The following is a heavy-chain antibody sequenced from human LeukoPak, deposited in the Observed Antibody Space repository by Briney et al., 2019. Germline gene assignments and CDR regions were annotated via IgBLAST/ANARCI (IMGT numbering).Heavy chain of an antibody. V-gene: IGHV1-2*02. CDR3: ATAGPSLPFEY. J-gene: IGHJ4*02. D-gene: IGHD3-10*01. CDR1: GYTVSDYY. Sequence: ASVKVSCMASGYTVSDYYVHRVRQAPGQGLEWMAWINPNSGGTDYAQKFSGRVTLARDTAISTTYMELNRLTSDDTAMYYCATAGPSLPFEYWGQGTLVTVSS. CDR2: INPNSGGT.